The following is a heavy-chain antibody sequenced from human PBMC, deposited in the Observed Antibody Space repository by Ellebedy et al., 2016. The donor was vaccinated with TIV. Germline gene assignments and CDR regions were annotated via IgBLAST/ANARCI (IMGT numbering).Heavy chain of an antibody. J-gene: IGHJ3*02. CDR1: GGSISTYY. Sequence: SETLSLTCSVSGGSISTYYWSWIRQPAGKGLEWIGRFYTRGTTIYNPSLNSRVSMSVDTSRNLFSLKLASVTAADTAVYYCARSDRAAAATAGSFDIWGQGTVVTVSS. CDR3: ARSDRAAAATAGSFDI. CDR2: FYTRGTT. V-gene: IGHV4-4*07. D-gene: IGHD6-13*01.